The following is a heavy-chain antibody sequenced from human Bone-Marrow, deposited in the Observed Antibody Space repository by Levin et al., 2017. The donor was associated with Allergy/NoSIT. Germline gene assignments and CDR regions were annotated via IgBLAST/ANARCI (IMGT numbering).Heavy chain of an antibody. D-gene: IGHD3-16*02. CDR2: IYPGDSDT. CDR3: ARQNPRNDYIWGSYRIDAFDI. V-gene: IGHV5-51*01. CDR1: GYSFTSYW. Sequence: GESLKISCKGSGYSFTSYWIGWVRQMPGKGLEWMGIIYPGDSDTRYSPSFQGQVTISADKSISTAYLQWSSLKASDTAMYYCARQNPRNDYIWGSYRIDAFDIWGQGTMVTVSS. J-gene: IGHJ3*02.